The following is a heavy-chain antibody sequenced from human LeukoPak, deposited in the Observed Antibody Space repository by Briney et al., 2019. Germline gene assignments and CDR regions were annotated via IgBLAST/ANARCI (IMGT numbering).Heavy chain of an antibody. Sequence: AESLKISCKGSGYSFTSYWIGWVRQIPGKGLEWLGIIYPGDSDTRYSPSFQGQVTISADKSISTAYLQWSSLKASDTAMYYCARSNYYDSSGYYLAGNFDYWGQGTLVTVSS. CDR1: GYSFTSYW. CDR2: IYPGDSDT. J-gene: IGHJ4*02. CDR3: ARSNYYDSSGYYLAGNFDY. D-gene: IGHD3-22*01. V-gene: IGHV5-51*01.